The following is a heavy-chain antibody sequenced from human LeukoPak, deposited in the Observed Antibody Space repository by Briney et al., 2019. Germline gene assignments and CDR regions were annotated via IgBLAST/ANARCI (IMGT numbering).Heavy chain of an antibody. CDR3: ARSYYDILTGYYEDY. J-gene: IGHJ4*02. D-gene: IGHD3-9*01. Sequence: SETLSLTCAVYGGSFSGYYWSWIRQPPGKGLEWIGEINHSGSTNYNPSLKSRVTISVDTSKNQFSLKLSSVTAADTAVYHCARSYYDILTGYYEDYWGQGILVTVSS. CDR1: GGSFSGYY. V-gene: IGHV4-34*01. CDR2: INHSGST.